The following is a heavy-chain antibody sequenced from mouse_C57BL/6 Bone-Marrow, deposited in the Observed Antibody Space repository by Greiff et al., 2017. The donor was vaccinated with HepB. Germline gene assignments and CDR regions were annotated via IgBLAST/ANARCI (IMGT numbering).Heavy chain of an antibody. D-gene: IGHD3-3*01. CDR1: GYAFSSYW. CDR3: ARWGTENFDY. Sequence: VMLVESGAELVKPGASVKISCKASGYAFSSYWMNWVKQRPGKGLEWIGQIYPGDGDTNYNGKFKGKATLTADKSSSTAYMQLSSLTSEDSAVYFCARWGTENFDYWGRGTTLTVSS. V-gene: IGHV1-80*01. CDR2: IYPGDGDT. J-gene: IGHJ2*01.